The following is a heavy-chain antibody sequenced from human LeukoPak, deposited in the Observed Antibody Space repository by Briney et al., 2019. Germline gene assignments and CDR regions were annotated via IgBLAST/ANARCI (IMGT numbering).Heavy chain of an antibody. V-gene: IGHV1-69*13. J-gene: IGHJ4*02. CDR2: IIPIFGTA. D-gene: IGHD1-26*01. CDR1: GGTFSSYA. Sequence: EASVKVSCKASGGTFSSYAISWVRQAPGQGLEWMGGIIPIFGTANYAQKFQGRVTITADESTSTAYMELSSLRSEDTAVYYCASPQSGSYDSEFDYWGQGTLVTVSS. CDR3: ASPQSGSYDSEFDY.